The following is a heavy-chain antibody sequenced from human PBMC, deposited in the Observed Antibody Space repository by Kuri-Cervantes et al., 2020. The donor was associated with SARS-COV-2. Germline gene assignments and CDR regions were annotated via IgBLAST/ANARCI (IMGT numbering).Heavy chain of an antibody. CDR2: IKPDGSDK. V-gene: IGHV3-7*04. Sequence: GGSLRLSCPAPGFTLTGYWMSWVRQAPGQGLEWVANIKPDGSDKYYVDSVKGRFTISRDNAKISLYLQMNSLRPEDTAVYYCAREDVVPATLRGYYYNNGIDVWGQGTTVTVSS. CDR1: GFTLTGYW. CDR3: AREDVVPATLRGYYYNNGIDV. J-gene: IGHJ6*02. D-gene: IGHD2-15*01.